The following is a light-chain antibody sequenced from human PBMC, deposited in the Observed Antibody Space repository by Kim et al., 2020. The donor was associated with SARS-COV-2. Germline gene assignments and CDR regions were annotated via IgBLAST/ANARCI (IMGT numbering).Light chain of an antibody. CDR1: QSISSW. J-gene: IGKJ1*01. CDR3: QQYNSWT. CDR2: KAS. Sequence: DIQMTQSPSTLSASVGDRVTITCRASQSISSWLAWYQQKPGKAPKLLIYKASSLESGVPSRFSGSGSGTEFTLTISSLQPDEFATYYCQQYNSWTFGQGTKVDIK. V-gene: IGKV1-5*03.